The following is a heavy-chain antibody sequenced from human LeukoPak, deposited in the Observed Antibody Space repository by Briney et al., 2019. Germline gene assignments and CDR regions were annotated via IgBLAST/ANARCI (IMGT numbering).Heavy chain of an antibody. V-gene: IGHV3-74*01. CDR3: ARAPPSNGYSYHFDI. CDR1: GFTFSSQW. D-gene: IGHD5-18*01. CDR2: INRDGSGI. J-gene: IGHJ3*02. Sequence: GGSLRLSCAASGFTFSSQWMHWVRQAPGKGLVWVSRINRDGSGIIYADSVKGRFTISRDNAKNTLYLQMNSLRAEDTAVYYCARAPPSNGYSYHFDIWGQGTMVTVSS.